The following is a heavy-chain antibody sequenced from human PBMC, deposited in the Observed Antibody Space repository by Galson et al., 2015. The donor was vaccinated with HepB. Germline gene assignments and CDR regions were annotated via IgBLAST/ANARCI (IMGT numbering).Heavy chain of an antibody. D-gene: IGHD3-16*02. CDR2: IIPNSGGT. V-gene: IGHV1-2*06. J-gene: IGHJ6*03. Sequence: SVKVSCKASGYTFTGYYMHWVRQAPGQGLEWMGRIIPNSGGTNYAQKFQGRVTMTMDTSISTAYMELSRLRSDDTAVYYCACLTPLGGLSFGGSDYMDVWGKGTTVTVSS. CDR3: ACLTPLGGLSFGGSDYMDV. CDR1: GYTFTGYY.